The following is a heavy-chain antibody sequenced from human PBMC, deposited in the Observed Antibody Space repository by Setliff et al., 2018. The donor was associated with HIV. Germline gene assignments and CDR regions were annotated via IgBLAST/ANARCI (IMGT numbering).Heavy chain of an antibody. CDR3: ARVGDGRGGFDI. D-gene: IGHD2-21*01. V-gene: IGHV3-30-3*01. Sequence: PGGSLRLSCAASGFIFRNYAIHWVRQAPGKGLEWVSLISNDGGNKNYAHFVKGRFTISRDNSKNTMNLQMDSLRPEDTAVYYCARVGDGRGGFDIWGQGTLVTVSS. J-gene: IGHJ3*02. CDR1: GFIFRNYA. CDR2: ISNDGGNK.